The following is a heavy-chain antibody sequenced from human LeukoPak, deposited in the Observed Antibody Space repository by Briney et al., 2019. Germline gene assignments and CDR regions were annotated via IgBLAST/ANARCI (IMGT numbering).Heavy chain of an antibody. CDR3: VSFYETY. CDR1: GFTFSSFW. Sequence: GGSLRLSCAASGFTFSSFWMHWVRQAPGKGLVWVSRINSDGSSTSYADSVKGRFTISKDNAKNTVYLQMNSLRAEDTAVYYCVSFYETYWGRGTLVTVSS. V-gene: IGHV3-74*01. D-gene: IGHD2/OR15-2a*01. J-gene: IGHJ4*02. CDR2: INSDGSST.